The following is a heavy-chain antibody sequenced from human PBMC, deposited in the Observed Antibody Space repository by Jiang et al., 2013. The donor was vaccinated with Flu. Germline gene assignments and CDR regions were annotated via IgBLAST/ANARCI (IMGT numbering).Heavy chain of an antibody. J-gene: IGHJ3*02. CDR1: GYSFTSYW. V-gene: IGHV5-51*01. D-gene: IGHD3-22*01. CDR2: FYLGDSDI. Sequence: GAEVKKPGESLKISCKGSGYSFTSYWIGWVRQMPGKGLEWMGIFYLGDSDIRYSPSFQGQVTISADKSTSTAYLQWSSLKASDTAMYYCASQSATYYSDSGGFAFDIWGQGTTVTVSS. CDR3: ASQSATYYSDSGGFAFDI.